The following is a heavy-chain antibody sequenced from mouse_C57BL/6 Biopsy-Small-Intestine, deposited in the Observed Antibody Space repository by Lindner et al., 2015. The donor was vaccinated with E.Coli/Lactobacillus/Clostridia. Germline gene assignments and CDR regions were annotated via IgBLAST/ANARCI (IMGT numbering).Heavy chain of an antibody. D-gene: IGHD1-1*01. Sequence: VQLQESGPELVKPGASVKISCTTSGYAFGTSWMNWVRQRPGEGLEWIGRIYPGDGNINYNGKFKGKATLTADKSSSTAYMQLSSLTSEDSAVYFCAVYGSGSSYWYFDVWGTGTTVTVSS. CDR2: IYPGDGNI. CDR3: AVYGSGSSYWYFDV. CDR1: GYAFGTSW. V-gene: IGHV1-82*01. J-gene: IGHJ1*03.